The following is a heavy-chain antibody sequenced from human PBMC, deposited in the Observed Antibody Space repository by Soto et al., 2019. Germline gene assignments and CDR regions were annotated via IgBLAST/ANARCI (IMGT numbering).Heavy chain of an antibody. CDR1: GGSISSYY. CDR3: ARQMFLGGMDV. Sequence: SSETLSLTCTVSGGSISSYYWSWIRQPPGKGLEWIGYIYNSGSTSYNPSLKSRVTISVDTSKNHFSLKVSSVTAADTAMYYCARQMFLGGMDVWGQGTTVTVSS. CDR2: IYNSGST. D-gene: IGHD3-10*02. V-gene: IGHV4-59*08. J-gene: IGHJ6*02.